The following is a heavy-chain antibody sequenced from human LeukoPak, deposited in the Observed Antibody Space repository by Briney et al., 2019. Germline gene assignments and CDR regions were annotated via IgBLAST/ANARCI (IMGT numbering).Heavy chain of an antibody. CDR3: AKNPSGHYDSSSYYYGGLYFDY. J-gene: IGHJ4*02. Sequence: PGGSLRLSCAASGFTFSSYGMHWVRQAPGKGLEWVAFIRYDGSNKYYADSVKGRFTISRDNSKNTLYLQMNSLRAEDTAVYYCAKNPSGHYDSSSYYYGGLYFDYWGQGTLVTVSS. V-gene: IGHV3-30*02. CDR2: IRYDGSNK. CDR1: GFTFSSYG. D-gene: IGHD3-22*01.